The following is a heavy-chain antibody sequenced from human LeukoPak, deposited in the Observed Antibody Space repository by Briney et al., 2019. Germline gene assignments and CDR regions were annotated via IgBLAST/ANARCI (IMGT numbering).Heavy chain of an antibody. V-gene: IGHV1-2*02. Sequence: XHWVRQAPGQGLEWMGWINPNSGGTNYAQKFQGRVTMTRDTSISTAYMELSRLRSDDTAVYYCARVDGTDYYYYGMDVWGQGTTVTVSS. CDR2: INPNSGGT. J-gene: IGHJ6*02. CDR3: ARVDGTDYYYYGMDV. D-gene: IGHD3/OR15-3a*01.